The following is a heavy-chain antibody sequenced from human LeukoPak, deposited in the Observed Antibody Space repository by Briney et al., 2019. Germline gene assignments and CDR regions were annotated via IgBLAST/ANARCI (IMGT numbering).Heavy chain of an antibody. Sequence: SETLSLTCTVSGGSISSYYWNWIRQPAGKGLEWIGRIHTSGSTNYNPSLKSRVTMSVDTSKNQFSLKLNSVTAADTAVYYCARVHGQRLPRGGYYYYMDVWGKGTTVTVSS. CDR3: ARVHGQRLPRGGYYYYMDV. J-gene: IGHJ6*03. CDR1: GGSISSYY. D-gene: IGHD6-25*01. CDR2: IHTSGST. V-gene: IGHV4-4*07.